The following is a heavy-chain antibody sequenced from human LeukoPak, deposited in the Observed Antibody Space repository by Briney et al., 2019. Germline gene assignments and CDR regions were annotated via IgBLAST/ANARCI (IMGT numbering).Heavy chain of an antibody. V-gene: IGHV4-59*11. CDR2: ISYIGST. Sequence: KTSETPSLTCNVSGASISGHYLTWIRQPPGKGLERSGYISYIGSTNYNPSLKSRVTISVDTSKNQFSLKLRSVTAADTAVYYCERDQISINALDMWGQGTMVTVSA. D-gene: IGHD1-14*01. CDR1: GASISGHY. J-gene: IGHJ3*02. CDR3: ERDQISINALDM.